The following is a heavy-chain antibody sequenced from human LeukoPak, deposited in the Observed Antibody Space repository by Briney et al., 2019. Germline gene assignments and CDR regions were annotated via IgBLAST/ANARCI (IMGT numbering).Heavy chain of an antibody. J-gene: IGHJ4*02. D-gene: IGHD3-22*01. CDR1: GFTFDDYA. CDR3: AKDSDSSGYYTFDY. V-gene: IGHV3-9*01. Sequence: GGSLRLSCAASGFTFDDYAMHWVRQAPGKGLEWVSGISWNSGSIGYADSVKGRFTISRDNAKNSLYLQMNSLRAEDPALYYCAKDSDSSGYYTFDYWGQGTLVTVSS. CDR2: ISWNSGSI.